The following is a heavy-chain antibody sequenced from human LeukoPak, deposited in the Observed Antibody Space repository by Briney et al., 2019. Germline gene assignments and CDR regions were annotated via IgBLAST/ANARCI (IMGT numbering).Heavy chain of an antibody. CDR1: GFIFSTYA. J-gene: IGHJ3*02. D-gene: IGHD6-19*01. V-gene: IGHV3-15*01. CDR3: TTGGNVMVAGTRAFDI. Sequence: GGSLRLSCEASGFIFSTYAMSWVRQAPGKGLEWVGRIKSTVDGGTTDLAAPVKGRFTVSRDDSENTLYLQMTSLTTEDTAVYYCTTGGNVMVAGTRAFDIWGHGTTVIVS. CDR2: IKSTVDGGTT.